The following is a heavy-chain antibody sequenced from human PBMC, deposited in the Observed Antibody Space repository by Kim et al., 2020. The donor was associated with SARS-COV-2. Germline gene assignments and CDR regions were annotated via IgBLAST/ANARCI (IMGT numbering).Heavy chain of an antibody. J-gene: IGHJ4*02. V-gene: IGHV3-66*01. CDR3: ARWYVGVVSRYFDY. D-gene: IGHD3-10*01. Sequence: YGDSVEDRFTISRDYSKNTLYLQMSSLRAEDTAVYYCARWYVGVVSRYFDYWGQGTLVTVSS.